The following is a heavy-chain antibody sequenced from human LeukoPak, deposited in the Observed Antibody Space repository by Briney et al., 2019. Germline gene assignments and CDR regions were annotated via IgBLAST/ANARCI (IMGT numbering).Heavy chain of an antibody. V-gene: IGHV1-46*01. J-gene: IGHJ4*02. Sequence: ASVKVSCKASGYTFTSYYMHWVRQAPGQGLEWMGIINPSGGSTSYAQKFQGRVTMTRDTSISTAYMELSRLRSDDTAVYYCARDKIRIAAAGPEHFDYWGQGTLVTVSS. CDR2: INPSGGST. CDR3: ARDKIRIAAAGPEHFDY. D-gene: IGHD6-13*01. CDR1: GYTFTSYY.